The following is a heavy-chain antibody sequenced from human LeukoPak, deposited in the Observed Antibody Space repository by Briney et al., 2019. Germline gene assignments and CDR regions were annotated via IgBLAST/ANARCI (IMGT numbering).Heavy chain of an antibody. CDR1: GFIFSSYA. V-gene: IGHV3-23*01. CDR3: AKGPVAVAGCYFDH. Sequence: GGSLRLSCAASGFIFSSYAMSWVRQAPGKGLEWVSSISGSGGTTYYADSVKGRFTISRDNPNNTLDLQMNSLTAEDTAVYYCAKGPVAVAGCYFDHWGQGTLVTVSS. CDR2: ISGSGGTT. D-gene: IGHD6-19*01. J-gene: IGHJ4*02.